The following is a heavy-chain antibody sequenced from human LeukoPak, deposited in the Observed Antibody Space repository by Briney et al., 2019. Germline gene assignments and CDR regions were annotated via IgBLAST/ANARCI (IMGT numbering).Heavy chain of an antibody. J-gene: IGHJ3*02. Sequence: PGGSLRLSCAASGFTFSSYAMSWVRQAPGKGLEWVSAISGSGGSTYYADSVKGRFTISRDNSKNTLYLQMNSLRAEDTAVYYCAKVRHGYNFRPDAFDIWGQGTMVTVSS. V-gene: IGHV3-23*01. CDR2: ISGSGGST. D-gene: IGHD5-24*01. CDR3: AKVRHGYNFRPDAFDI. CDR1: GFTFSSYA.